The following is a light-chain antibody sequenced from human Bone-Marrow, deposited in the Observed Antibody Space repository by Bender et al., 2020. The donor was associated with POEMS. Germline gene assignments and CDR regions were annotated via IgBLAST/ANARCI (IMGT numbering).Light chain of an antibody. J-gene: IGLJ3*02. CDR1: SSDIGEYNF. Sequence: QSALTQPPSASGSPGQSVTISCTGTSSDIGEYNFVSWYQQNPGKAPKLMIYEVHKRPSGVPDRFSGSKSGITASLTVSGLQTEDEADYYCSSYTASNNFLFGGGTKLTVL. CDR3: SSYTASNNFL. CDR2: EVH. V-gene: IGLV2-8*01.